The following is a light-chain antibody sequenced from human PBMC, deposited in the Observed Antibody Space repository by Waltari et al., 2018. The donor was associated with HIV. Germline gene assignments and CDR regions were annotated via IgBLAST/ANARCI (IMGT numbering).Light chain of an antibody. V-gene: IGLV2-14*03. CDR2: DVS. CDR3: KSKTSSSTPCV. CDR1: SSDIGAYNS. Sequence: QSALTQPASVSGSPGQSITISCTGSSSDIGAYNSASWYQQHPGKAPKLIIYDVSNRPSGVSGRFSGSKSGNTASLTISGLQAEDEADYFCKSKTSSSTPCVFGTGTKVAVL. J-gene: IGLJ1*01.